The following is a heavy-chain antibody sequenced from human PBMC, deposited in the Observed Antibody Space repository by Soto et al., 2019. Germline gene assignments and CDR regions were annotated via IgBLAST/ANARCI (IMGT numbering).Heavy chain of an antibody. CDR2: MYYSGST. CDR3: ARQPNPTTITDAPFDY. Sequence: SETLSLTCSVSGDSISSTSAFWGWIRRPPGKGLEWIGSMYYSGSTYYSTSLKNRVTISVDTSKKQFSLKLNSVTTADTAVYFCARQPNPTTITDAPFDYWGPGSLVTVSS. CDR1: GDSISSTSAF. V-gene: IGHV4-39*01. D-gene: IGHD5-12*01. J-gene: IGHJ4*02.